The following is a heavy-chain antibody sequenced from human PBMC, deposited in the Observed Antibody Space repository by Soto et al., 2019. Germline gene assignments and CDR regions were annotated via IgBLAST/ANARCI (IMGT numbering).Heavy chain of an antibody. CDR1: GYTFTSYG. J-gene: IGHJ6*03. V-gene: IGHV1-18*01. CDR2: ISAYNGNT. CDR3: ARVGVCSGGSCHNLLKHPYYYYMDV. D-gene: IGHD2-15*01. Sequence: VSVKVSCKASGYTFTSYGISWVRQAPGQGLEWMGWISAYNGNTNYAQKLQGRVTMTTDTSTSTAYMELRSLRSDDTAVYYRARVGVCSGGSCHNLLKHPYYYYMDVWGKGTTVTVSS.